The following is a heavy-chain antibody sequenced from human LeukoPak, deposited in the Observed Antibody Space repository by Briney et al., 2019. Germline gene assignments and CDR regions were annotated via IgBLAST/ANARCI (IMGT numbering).Heavy chain of an antibody. V-gene: IGHV3-30*02. CDR1: GFTFSNYG. CDR3: ARYGSGSYRFDP. CDR2: IRYDGNTK. D-gene: IGHD3-10*01. Sequence: PGGSLRLSCAASGFTFSNYGMHWVRQAPGKGLEWVAFIRYDGNTKYYVDSVKGRFTISRDNSKNTLYLQMNSLRAEDTAVYYCARYGSGSYRFDPWGQGTLVTVSS. J-gene: IGHJ5*02.